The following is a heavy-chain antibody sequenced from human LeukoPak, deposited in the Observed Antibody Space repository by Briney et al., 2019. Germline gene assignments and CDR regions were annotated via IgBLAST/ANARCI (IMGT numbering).Heavy chain of an antibody. Sequence: PSETLSLTCTVSGGSISSYYWSWLRQPAGKGLEWLGRIYTSGSTNYNPSLKSRVTMSVDTSKNQFSLKLSSVTAADTAVYYCARGRGIAAAGRYFDYWGQGALVTVSS. J-gene: IGHJ4*02. CDR2: IYTSGST. V-gene: IGHV4-4*07. CDR1: GGSISSYY. D-gene: IGHD6-13*01. CDR3: ARGRGIAAAGRYFDY.